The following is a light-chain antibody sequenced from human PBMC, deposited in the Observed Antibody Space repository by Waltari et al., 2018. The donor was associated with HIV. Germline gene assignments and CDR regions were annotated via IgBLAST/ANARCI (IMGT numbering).Light chain of an antibody. V-gene: IGLV2-11*01. J-gene: IGLJ2*01. Sequence: QSALTQPRSVSGSPGQSVTISCTGTSSDVGGYNYVSWYQQHPGKAPKFMIYDVSKRPAGGPDRFSGSKSGNTASRTISGLQAEDEADYYCCSYAGNYTFVFGGGTKLTVL. CDR2: DVS. CDR1: SSDVGGYNY. CDR3: CSYAGNYTFV.